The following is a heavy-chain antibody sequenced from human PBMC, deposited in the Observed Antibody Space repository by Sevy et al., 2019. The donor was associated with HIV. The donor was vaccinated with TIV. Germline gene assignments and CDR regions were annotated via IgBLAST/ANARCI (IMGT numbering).Heavy chain of an antibody. J-gene: IGHJ3*02. Sequence: GGSLRLSCAASGFTFSSYAMSWVRQAPGKGLEWVSIISGGGGSTYYADSGKGGFTISRDNSKNTRHLQMTSLRAEDTAVDYCAKLYCGGDCYGRGSGNDAFDIWGQGTMVTVSS. CDR1: GFTFSSYA. CDR3: AKLYCGGDCYGRGSGNDAFDI. CDR2: ISGGGGST. V-gene: IGHV3-23*01. D-gene: IGHD2-21*01.